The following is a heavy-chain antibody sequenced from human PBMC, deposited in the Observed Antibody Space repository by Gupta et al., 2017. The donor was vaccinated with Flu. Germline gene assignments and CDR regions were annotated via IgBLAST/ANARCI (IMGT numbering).Heavy chain of an antibody. J-gene: IGHJ4*02. D-gene: IGHD2-15*01. CDR3: AKEGRYCSGGSCYLTLDY. CDR1: GFTFSSYG. V-gene: IGHV3-30*18. Sequence: QVQLVESGGGVVQPGRSLRLSCAASGFTFSSYGMHWVRQAPGKGLEWVAVISYDGSNKYYADSVKGRFTISRDNSKNTLYLQMNSLRAEDTAVYYCAKEGRYCSGGSCYLTLDYWGQGTLVTVSS. CDR2: ISYDGSNK.